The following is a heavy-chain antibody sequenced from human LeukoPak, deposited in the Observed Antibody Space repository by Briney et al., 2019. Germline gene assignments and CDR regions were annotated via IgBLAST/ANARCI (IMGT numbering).Heavy chain of an antibody. CDR3: TKDRRGPAAGTWYFDS. CDR1: GFTLSSTT. CDR2: ITAIDGRT. D-gene: IGHD6-13*01. J-gene: IGHJ4*02. Sequence: GGSLRLSCVASGFTLSSTTMGWVRQAPGRGLEWVSSITAIDGRTYYADSVRGRFTISRDNSKNTVYLQLNSLRAGDTAIYYCTKDRRGPAAGTWYFDSWGQGTLVTVSS. V-gene: IGHV3-23*01.